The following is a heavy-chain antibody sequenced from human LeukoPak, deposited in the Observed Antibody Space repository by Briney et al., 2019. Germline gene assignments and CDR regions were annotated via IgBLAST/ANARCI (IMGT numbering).Heavy chain of an antibody. CDR1: GFTFDDYT. V-gene: IGHV3-43*01. CDR2: ITYDGGSA. Sequence: GGSLRLSCAASGFTFDDYTMHWVRQAPGKGLEWVSLITYDGGSAFYADSVKGRFTISRDNSKNSLSLQMNSLRSEDTALYYCATERQKYFDYWGQGTLVTVSS. CDR3: ATERQKYFDY. J-gene: IGHJ4*02.